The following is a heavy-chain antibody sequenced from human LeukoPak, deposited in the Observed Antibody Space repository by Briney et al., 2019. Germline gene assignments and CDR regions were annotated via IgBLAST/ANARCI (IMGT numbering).Heavy chain of an antibody. D-gene: IGHD5-18*01. J-gene: IGHJ4*02. CDR1: GYTFTSYD. V-gene: IGHV1-18*01. Sequence: ASVKVSCKASGYTFTSYDITWLRQAPGQGLEWMGWISVYSGDTNYAQKFQGRVTMTTDTSTSTAYMELRSLRSDDTAVYYCARDSLHSYSFLWGQGTLVTVSS. CDR2: ISVYSGDT. CDR3: ARDSLHSYSFL.